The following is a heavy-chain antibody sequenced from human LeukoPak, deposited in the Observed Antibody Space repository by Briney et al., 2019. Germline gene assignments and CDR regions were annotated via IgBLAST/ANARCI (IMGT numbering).Heavy chain of an antibody. CDR1: GGSISSYY. J-gene: IGHJ5*02. CDR2: IYYSGST. D-gene: IGHD3-22*01. V-gene: IGHV4-59*01. Sequence: PSETLSLTCTVSGGSISSYYWSWIRQPPGKGLEWIGYIYYSGSTNYNPSLKSRVTISVDTSKNQFSLKLSSVTAADTAVYYCARGYDSSGYYSSRSDPWGQGTLVTVSS. CDR3: ARGYDSSGYYSSRSDP.